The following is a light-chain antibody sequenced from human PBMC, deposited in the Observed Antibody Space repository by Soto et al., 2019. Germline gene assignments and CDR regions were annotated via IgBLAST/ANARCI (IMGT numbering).Light chain of an antibody. Sequence: QSVLSQPPSASGTPGQTVIISCSGSRSDIGSNFVNWYQHLPGTAPKLLIYNSNQRPSGVPDRFSGSKSGTSASLAISGLQSEDEAEYYCAAWDDSRTGPVFGTGTKLTV. CDR1: RSDIGSNF. CDR2: NSN. J-gene: IGLJ1*01. CDR3: AAWDDSRTGPV. V-gene: IGLV1-44*01.